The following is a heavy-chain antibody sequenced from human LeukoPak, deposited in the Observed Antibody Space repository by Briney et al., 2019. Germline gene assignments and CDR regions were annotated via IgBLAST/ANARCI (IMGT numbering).Heavy chain of an antibody. V-gene: IGHV4-39*01. CDR3: ARHIPSALREVVVTSDWYFDL. J-gene: IGHJ2*01. CDR2: VSNIASS. D-gene: IGHD2-21*02. Sequence: SETLSLSCAVSGFSISARGYYWGCLRQPPGQGLEWVVTVSNIASSQNKPSVRSRVTISLDPTKNHFSLWLSSVTAADTAVYYCARHIPSALREVVVTSDWYFDLWGRGTLVTVSS. CDR1: GFSISARGYY.